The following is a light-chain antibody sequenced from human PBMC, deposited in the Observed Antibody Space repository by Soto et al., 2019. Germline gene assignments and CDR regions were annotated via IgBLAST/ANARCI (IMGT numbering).Light chain of an antibody. Sequence: EIVMTQSPATLSVSPGERATLSCRASQSVTSNLASYQQKPGQAPRLLIYGASTRATGIPAGFSGSGSGTDFTLTISSLQSEDFADYYCQHYNNWPPWTFGQGTKVQIK. V-gene: IGKV3-15*01. J-gene: IGKJ1*01. CDR1: QSVTSN. CDR3: QHYNNWPPWT. CDR2: GAS.